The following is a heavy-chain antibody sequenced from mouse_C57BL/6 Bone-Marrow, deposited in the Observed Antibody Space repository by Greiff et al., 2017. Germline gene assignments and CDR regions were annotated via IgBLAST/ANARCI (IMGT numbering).Heavy chain of an antibody. CDR2: IYPGSGNT. V-gene: IGHV1-66*01. CDR3: ARRGERRPDY. CDR1: GYSFTSYY. Sequence: VQLQQPGPELVKPGASVKISCKASGYSFTSYYIHWVKQRPGQGLEWIGWIYPGSGNTKYNEKFKGKATLTADTSSSTAYMQLSSLTSEDSAVYYCARRGERRPDYWGQGTTLTVSS. D-gene: IGHD3-2*02. J-gene: IGHJ2*01.